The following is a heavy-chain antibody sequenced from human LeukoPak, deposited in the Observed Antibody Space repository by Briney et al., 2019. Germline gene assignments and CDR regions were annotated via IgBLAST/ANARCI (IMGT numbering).Heavy chain of an antibody. Sequence: GGSLRLSCAASGFTFSNYWMSWVRQAPGKGLEWVANLNEDGSEKYYVDSVKGRFTISRDNAKNTLYLQMNSLRAEDTAVYYCVRGYCVGSSCSRAYWGQGTLVTVSS. CDR3: VRGYCVGSSCSRAY. V-gene: IGHV3-7*02. CDR2: LNEDGSEK. D-gene: IGHD2-15*01. CDR1: GFTFSNYW. J-gene: IGHJ4*02.